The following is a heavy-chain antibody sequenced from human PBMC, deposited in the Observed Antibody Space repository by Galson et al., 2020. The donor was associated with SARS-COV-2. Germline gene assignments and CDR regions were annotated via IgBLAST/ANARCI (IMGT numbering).Heavy chain of an antibody. D-gene: IGHD3-22*01. CDR3: AKDPRYYDSSGYQSFYYDGMDV. CDR2: ISYDGSNK. J-gene: IGHJ6*02. Sequence: GGSLRLSCAASGFTFSSYGMHWVRQAPGKGLEWVAVISYDGSNKYYADSVKGRFTISRANSKNTLYLQMNSLRAEDTAVYYCAKDPRYYDSSGYQSFYYDGMDVWGQGTMVTVSS. CDR1: GFTFSSYG. V-gene: IGHV3-30*18.